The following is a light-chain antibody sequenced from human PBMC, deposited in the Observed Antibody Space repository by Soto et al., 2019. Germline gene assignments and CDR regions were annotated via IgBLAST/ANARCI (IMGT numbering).Light chain of an antibody. Sequence: EVVMPQSPATLSLSPGERATLSCRASQIVSSLLAWYQQKPGQAPRLLIYRASTRATGISGRFSGSGSGTEFTLTITSLQSEDFAVYYCQQYNEWPITFGQGTRLEIK. J-gene: IGKJ5*01. CDR3: QQYNEWPIT. CDR1: QIVSSL. V-gene: IGKV3-15*01. CDR2: RAS.